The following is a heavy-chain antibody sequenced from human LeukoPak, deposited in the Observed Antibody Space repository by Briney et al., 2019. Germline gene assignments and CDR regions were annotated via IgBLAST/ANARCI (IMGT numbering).Heavy chain of an antibody. CDR1: GFTVSSNY. CDR3: ARDFGDY. CDR2: IYGGGST. J-gene: IGHJ4*02. Sequence: GESLKISCAASGFTVSSNYMSWVRQAPGKGLEWVSVIYGGGSTYYADSVKGRFTISRDNSKNTLYLQMNSLRAEDTAFYYCARDFGDYWGQGTLVTVSS. D-gene: IGHD3-10*01. V-gene: IGHV3-66*02.